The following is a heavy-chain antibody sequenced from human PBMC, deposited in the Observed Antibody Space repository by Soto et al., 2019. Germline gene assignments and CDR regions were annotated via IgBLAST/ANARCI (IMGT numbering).Heavy chain of an antibody. CDR3: ARGKARYIISWYYFDY. CDR1: GGSFSGYY. V-gene: IGHV4-34*01. D-gene: IGHD6-13*01. Sequence: QVQLQQWGAGLLKPSETLSLTCAVYGGSFSGYYWSWIRQPPGKGLEWIGEINHSGSTNYNPSLKSRVTISVDSSKNQFSLKLSSVTAADTAVYYCARGKARYIISWYYFDYWGQGTLVTVSS. J-gene: IGHJ4*02. CDR2: INHSGST.